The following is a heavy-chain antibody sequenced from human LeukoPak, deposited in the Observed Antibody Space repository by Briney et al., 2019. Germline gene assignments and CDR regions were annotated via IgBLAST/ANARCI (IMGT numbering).Heavy chain of an antibody. D-gene: IGHD6-19*01. CDR3: GRIGNNGWLFDY. CDR2: IFYTVSN. Sequence: PSETLSLTCHVSGASITNPYWSSARQPPGNGLGWNVYIFYTVSNNYKPCRRSRVTIPVAKSKKQFSLKLSSVTAADTAMYYWGRIGNNGWLFDYWGQGTLVTVSS. CDR1: GASITNPY. V-gene: IGHV4-59*11. J-gene: IGHJ4*02.